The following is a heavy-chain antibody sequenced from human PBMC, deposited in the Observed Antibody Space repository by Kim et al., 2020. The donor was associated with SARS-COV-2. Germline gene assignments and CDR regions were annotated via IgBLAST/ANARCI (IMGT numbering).Heavy chain of an antibody. J-gene: IGHJ4*02. CDR2: IDPSDSYT. V-gene: IGHV5-10-1*01. Sequence: GESLKISCKGSGYSFTSYWISWVRQMPGKGLEWMGRIDPSDSYTNYSPSFRGHVTISADKSISTAYLQWSSLKASDTAMYYCAKIKYSSGWHWGQGTLVTVSS. CDR3: AKIKYSSGWH. D-gene: IGHD6-19*01. CDR1: GYSFTSYW.